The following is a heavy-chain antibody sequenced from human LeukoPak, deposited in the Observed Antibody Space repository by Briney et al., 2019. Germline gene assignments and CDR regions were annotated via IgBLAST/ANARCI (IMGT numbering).Heavy chain of an antibody. V-gene: IGHV4-39*01. Sequence: SETLSLTCTVSAGSISRSTYYWGWIRQPPGKGLEWIGNIYYSGSTYYNSSLKSRVTISVDTSKNQFSLRLSSVTAADTAVYYCARHDYGDYGWFDPWGQGTLVTVSS. CDR2: IYYSGST. CDR1: AGSISRSTYY. CDR3: ARHDYGDYGWFDP. J-gene: IGHJ5*02. D-gene: IGHD4-17*01.